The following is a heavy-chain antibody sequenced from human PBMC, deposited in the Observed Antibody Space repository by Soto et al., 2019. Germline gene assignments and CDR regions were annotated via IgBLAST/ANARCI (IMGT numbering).Heavy chain of an antibody. V-gene: IGHV4-39*01. CDR3: ARVRGGDTHVFDF. D-gene: IGHD3-10*01. CDR1: RDSITRSGFY. CDR2: MYHTGST. J-gene: IGHJ4*02. Sequence: QLHLHESGPGLVKPSETLSLSCSVSRDSITRSGFYWAWIRRPPGKELEWIGSMYHTGSTYYKPSLESRLTMSVDTSKSQFSLRLTSMTAADAGVYFCARVRGGDTHVFDFWGQGARVTVSS.